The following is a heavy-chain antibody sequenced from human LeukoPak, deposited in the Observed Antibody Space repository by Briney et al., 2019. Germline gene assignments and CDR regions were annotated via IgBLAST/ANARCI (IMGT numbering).Heavy chain of an antibody. CDR3: ARSPYYDFWTPSYYYGMDV. CDR1: GGSISGSTYY. CDR2: IHYSGAT. V-gene: IGHV4-39*07. D-gene: IGHD3-3*01. Sequence: PSETLSLTCTVSGGSISGSTYYWGWIRQPPGKGLEWIGSIHYSGATYYNPSLKSRVTISVDTSKNQFSLKLSSVTAADTAVYYCARSPYYDFWTPSYYYGMDVWGQGTTVTVSS. J-gene: IGHJ6*02.